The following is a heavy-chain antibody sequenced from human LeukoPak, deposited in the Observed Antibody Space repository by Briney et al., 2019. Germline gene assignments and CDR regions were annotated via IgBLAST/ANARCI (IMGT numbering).Heavy chain of an antibody. Sequence: PGGSLRLSCAASGITFSSYAMHWVRQAPGKGPEWVAVISYDGSNKYYADSVKGRFTISRDNSKNTLYLQMNSLRAEDTAVYYCARERGRQLWPTYYFDYWGQGTLVTVSS. CDR2: ISYDGSNK. J-gene: IGHJ4*02. CDR1: GITFSSYA. V-gene: IGHV3-30*04. D-gene: IGHD5-18*01. CDR3: ARERGRQLWPTYYFDY.